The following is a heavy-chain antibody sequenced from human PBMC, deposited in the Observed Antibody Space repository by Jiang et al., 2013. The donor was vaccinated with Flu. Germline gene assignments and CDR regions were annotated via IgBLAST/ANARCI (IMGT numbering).Heavy chain of an antibody. CDR2: INHSGST. J-gene: IGHJ5*02. Sequence: LTCAVYGGSFSGYYWSWIRQPPGKGLEWIGEINHSGSTNYNPSLKSRVTISVDTSKNQFSLKLSSVTAADTAVYYCARARPSGSYYGWFDPWGQGTLVTVSS. D-gene: IGHD1-26*01. CDR1: GGSFSGYY. V-gene: IGHV4-34*01. CDR3: ARARPSGSYYGWFDP.